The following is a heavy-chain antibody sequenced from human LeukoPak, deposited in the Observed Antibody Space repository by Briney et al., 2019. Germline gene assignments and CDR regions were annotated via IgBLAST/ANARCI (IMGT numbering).Heavy chain of an antibody. D-gene: IGHD2-21*02. V-gene: IGHV4-59*01. J-gene: IGHJ4*02. CDR1: GGSISSYY. CDR3: ARGKRQILAYCGGDCYSAWSYYFDY. CDR2: IYYSGST. Sequence: SETLSLTCTVSGGSISSYYWSWIRQPPGKGLEWIGYIYYSGSTNYNPSLKSRVTISVDTSKNQSSLKLSSVTAADTAVYYCARGKRQILAYCGGDCYSAWSYYFDYWGQGTLVTVSS.